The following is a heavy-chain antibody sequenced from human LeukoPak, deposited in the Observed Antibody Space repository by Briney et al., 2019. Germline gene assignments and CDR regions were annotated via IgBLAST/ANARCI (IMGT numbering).Heavy chain of an antibody. V-gene: IGHV4-39*01. D-gene: IGHD5-18*01. J-gene: IGHJ4*02. CDR1: GGSISSSSYC. CDR3: ARLPPKTAIVDY. CDR2: IYYSGST. Sequence: SETLSLTCTVSGGSISSSSYCWGWIRQPPGKGLEWIGSIYYSGSTYYNPSLKSRVTISVDTSKNQFSLKLSSVTAADTAVYYCARLPPKTAIVDYWGQGTLVTVSS.